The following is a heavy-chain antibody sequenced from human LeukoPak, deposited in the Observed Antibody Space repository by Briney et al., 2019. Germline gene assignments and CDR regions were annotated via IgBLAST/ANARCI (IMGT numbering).Heavy chain of an antibody. Sequence: PGGSPRLSCAASGFTFSSYWVSWVRQAPGKGLEWVANIKQDGSEKYYVDSVKGRFTISRDNAKNSLYLQMNSLRAEDTAVYYCARDHGDGYWGQGTLVTVSS. CDR1: GFTFSSYW. D-gene: IGHD4-17*01. CDR3: ARDHGDGY. CDR2: IKQDGSEK. J-gene: IGHJ4*02. V-gene: IGHV3-7*04.